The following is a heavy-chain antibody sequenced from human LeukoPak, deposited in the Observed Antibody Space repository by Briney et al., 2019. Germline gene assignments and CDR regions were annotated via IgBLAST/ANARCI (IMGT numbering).Heavy chain of an antibody. CDR2: IYYSGST. J-gene: IGHJ6*03. CDR3: ARERRIVGATTGYYYYYMDV. CDR1: GGSISSYY. D-gene: IGHD1-26*01. Sequence: SETLSLTCTVSGGSISSYYWSWIRQPPGKGLEWIGYIYYSGSTNYNPSLKSRVTISVDTSKNQFSLKLSSVTAADTAVYYCARERRIVGATTGYYYYYMDVWGKGTTVTVSS. V-gene: IGHV4-59*01.